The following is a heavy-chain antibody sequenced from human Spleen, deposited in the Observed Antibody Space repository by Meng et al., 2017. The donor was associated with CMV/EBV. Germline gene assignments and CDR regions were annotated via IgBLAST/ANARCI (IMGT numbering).Heavy chain of an antibody. CDR2: IIPILGIA. J-gene: IGHJ5*02. CDR3: AREREGQTSHWFDP. V-gene: IGHV1-69*04. D-gene: IGHD1-26*01. CDR1: GGTFSSYT. Sequence: SVKVSCKASGGTFSSYTISWVRQAPGQGLEWMGRIIPILGIANYAQKFQGRVTITADKSTSTAYMELRSLRSDDTAVYYCAREREGQTSHWFDPWGQGTLVTVSS.